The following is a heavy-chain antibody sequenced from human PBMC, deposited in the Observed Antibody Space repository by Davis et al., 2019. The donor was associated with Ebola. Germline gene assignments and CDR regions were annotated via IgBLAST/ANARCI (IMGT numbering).Heavy chain of an antibody. J-gene: IGHJ4*02. CDR2: IYYSGST. CDR3: ARYFDWLGFDY. D-gene: IGHD3-9*01. CDR1: GGSISSYY. V-gene: IGHV4-59*12. Sequence: SETLSLTCTVSGGSISSYYWSWIRQPPGKGLEWIGYIYYSGSTYYNPSLKSRVTISVDTSENHFSLKLSSATAADTAVYYCARYFDWLGFDYWGQGTLVTVSS.